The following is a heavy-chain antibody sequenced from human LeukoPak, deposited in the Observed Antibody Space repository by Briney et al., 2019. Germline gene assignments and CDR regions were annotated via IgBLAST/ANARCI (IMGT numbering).Heavy chain of an antibody. CDR1: GYTFINYY. J-gene: IGHJ1*01. CDR3: ARDESTSILWW. D-gene: IGHD2-21*01. CDR2: INPSGGST. Sequence: ASVTVSCKASGYTFINYYMHWVRQAPGQGLEWMGIINPSGGSTSYAQKFQGRVTMTRDTSTSTVYMELSSLRPEDTAVYYCARDESTSILWWWGQGTLVTVSS. V-gene: IGHV1-46*01.